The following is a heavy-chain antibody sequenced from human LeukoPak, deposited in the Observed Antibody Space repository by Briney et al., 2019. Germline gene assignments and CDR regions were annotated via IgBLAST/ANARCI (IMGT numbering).Heavy chain of an antibody. D-gene: IGHD6-13*01. J-gene: IGHJ4*02. CDR3: ASLAAAGTGTLDY. V-gene: IGHV7-4-1*02. Sequence: ASVKVSCKASGYTLTSYAMNWVRRAPGQGLEWMGWINTNTGNPTYAQGFTGRFVFSLDTSVSTAYLQISSLKAEDTAVYYCASLAAAGTGTLDYWGQGTLVTVSS. CDR1: GYTLTSYA. CDR2: INTNTGNP.